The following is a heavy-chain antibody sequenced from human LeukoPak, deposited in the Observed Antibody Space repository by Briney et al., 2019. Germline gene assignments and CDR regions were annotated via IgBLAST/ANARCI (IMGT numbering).Heavy chain of an antibody. CDR1: GFTFNNYA. J-gene: IGHJ6*02. D-gene: IGHD3-9*01. CDR3: ARDQAFDWFYYYYGMDV. CDR2: ISASGNNT. V-gene: IGHV3-23*01. Sequence: GGSLGLSCAASGFTFNNYALTWVRQAPGKGLEWVSTISASGNNTYSADSVKGRFSISRDNSKSTLYLQRNSLRAEDTAIYYCARDQAFDWFYYYYGMDVWGLGTTVIVSS.